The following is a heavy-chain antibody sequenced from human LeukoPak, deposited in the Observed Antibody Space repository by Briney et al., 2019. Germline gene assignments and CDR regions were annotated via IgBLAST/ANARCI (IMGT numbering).Heavy chain of an antibody. Sequence: SETLSLTCAVYGGSFSGYYWSWIRQPPGKGLEWIGKINHSGSTNYNPSLKSRVTISVDTSKNQFSLKLSSVTAADTAVYYCARLGVLYYYDSSGYHSAWGQGTLVTVSS. CDR3: ARLGVLYYYDSSGYHSA. CDR2: INHSGST. J-gene: IGHJ5*02. CDR1: GGSFSGYY. D-gene: IGHD3-22*01. V-gene: IGHV4-34*01.